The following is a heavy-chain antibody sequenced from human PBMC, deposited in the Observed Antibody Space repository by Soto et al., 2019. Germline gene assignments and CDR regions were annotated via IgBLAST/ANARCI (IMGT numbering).Heavy chain of an antibody. V-gene: IGHV4-59*01. CDR2: IYYSGST. J-gene: IGHJ4*02. Sequence: SETLSLTCTDSGGSISSYYWSWIRQPPGKGLEWIGYIYYSGSTNYNPSLKSRVTISVDTSKNQFSLKLSSVTAADTAVYYCAGTVRGVIHANIDYWGQGTLVTVSS. CDR1: GGSISSYY. CDR3: AGTVRGVIHANIDY. D-gene: IGHD3-10*01.